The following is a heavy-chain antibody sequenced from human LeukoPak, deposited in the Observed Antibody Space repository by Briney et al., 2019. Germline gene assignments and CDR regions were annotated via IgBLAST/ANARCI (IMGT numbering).Heavy chain of an antibody. V-gene: IGHV4-59*01. CDR3: ARSIFGSGYYYGMDV. J-gene: IGHJ6*02. CDR2: IHFSGTT. Sequence: SETLSLTCTGSDGSLIPYYWGWLRQPPGKGLEWIGYIHFSGTTKYNPSLKSRATISGDTSKNQISLKLSSVTAADTAVYYCARSIFGSGYYYGMDVWGQGTMVTVSS. D-gene: IGHD3-10*01. CDR1: DGSLIPYY.